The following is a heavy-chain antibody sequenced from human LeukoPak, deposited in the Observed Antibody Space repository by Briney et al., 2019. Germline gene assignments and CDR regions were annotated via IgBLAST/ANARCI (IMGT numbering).Heavy chain of an antibody. J-gene: IGHJ4*02. V-gene: IGHV3-30*04. CDR2: ISYDGSNK. Sequence: PGGSLRPSCAASGFTFSSYAMHWVRQAPGKGLEWVAVISYDGSNKYYADSVKGRFTISRDNSKNTLYLQMNSLRAEDTAVYYCARDITRGVVVPAATFDYWGQGTLVTVSS. D-gene: IGHD2-2*01. CDR1: GFTFSSYA. CDR3: ARDITRGVVVPAATFDY.